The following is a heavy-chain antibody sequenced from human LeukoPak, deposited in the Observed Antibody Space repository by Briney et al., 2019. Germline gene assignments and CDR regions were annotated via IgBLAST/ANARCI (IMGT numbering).Heavy chain of an antibody. Sequence: SQTLSLTCTVSGGSINSGNFFWTWIRQHPGEGLEWIGYIHYSGRTNYNPSLKSRVTISVDTSKNQFSLKLSSVTAADTAVYYCARRRRSTYYYDSSGPPRGNWFDPWGQGTLVTVSS. V-gene: IGHV4-31*03. CDR2: IHYSGRT. D-gene: IGHD3-22*01. CDR1: GGSINSGNFF. J-gene: IGHJ5*02. CDR3: ARRRRSTYYYDSSGPPRGNWFDP.